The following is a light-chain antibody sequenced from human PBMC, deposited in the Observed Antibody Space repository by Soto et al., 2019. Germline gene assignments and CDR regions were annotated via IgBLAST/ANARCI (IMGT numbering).Light chain of an antibody. V-gene: IGKV1-5*01. CDR3: QQYNSYPGT. J-gene: IGKJ1*01. CDR2: DAS. Sequence: DIQMTQSPSTLSASVGDRVPITCRASQSISSWLAWYQQKPGKAPKLLIYDASSLEIGVPSRFSGSGSGTEFTLTISSLQPDDFATYYCQQYNSYPGTFGQWTKVEIK. CDR1: QSISSW.